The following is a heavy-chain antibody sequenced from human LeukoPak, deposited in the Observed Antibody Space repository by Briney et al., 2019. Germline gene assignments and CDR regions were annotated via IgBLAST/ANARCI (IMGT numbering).Heavy chain of an antibody. V-gene: IGHV4-4*02. D-gene: IGHD3-10*01. CDR1: GGSISSTNW. CDR3: ARDRVGVRAFDY. J-gene: IGHJ4*02. Sequence: SETLSLTCAVSGGSISSTNWWSWVRQPPGKGLEWIGEIYHSGSTNYNPSLKSRVTMSADKSKNQFSLKLTYVTAADTAVYYCARDRVGVRAFDYWGQGTLVTVSS. CDR2: IYHSGST.